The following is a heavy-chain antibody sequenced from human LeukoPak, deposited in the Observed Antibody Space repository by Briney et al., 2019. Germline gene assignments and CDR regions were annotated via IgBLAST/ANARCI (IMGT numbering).Heavy chain of an antibody. J-gene: IGHJ4*02. V-gene: IGHV3-33*01. Sequence: GRSLRLSCAASGFTFSSYGMHWVRQAPGKGLEWVAVIWYDGSNKYYADSVKGRFTISRDNSKNTLYLQMNSLRAEDTAVYYCARGGKASSGWYGVDYWGQGTLVTVSS. D-gene: IGHD6-19*01. CDR2: IWYDGSNK. CDR3: ARGGKASSGWYGVDY. CDR1: GFTFSSYG.